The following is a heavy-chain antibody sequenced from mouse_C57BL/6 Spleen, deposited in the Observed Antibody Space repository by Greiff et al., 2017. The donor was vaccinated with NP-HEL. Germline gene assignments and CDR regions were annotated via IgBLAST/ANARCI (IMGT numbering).Heavy chain of an antibody. J-gene: IGHJ2*01. CDR3: ARTAYGSSSYYFDY. CDR1: GFTFSDYG. CDR2: ISSGSSNI. Sequence: DVQLVESGGGLVKPGGSLKLSCAASGFTFSDYGMHWVRQAPEKGLEWVAYISSGSSNIYYADTVKGRYTISSDNAKNNLFLQMTSLRSEDTAMYYCARTAYGSSSYYFDYWGQGTTLTVSS. V-gene: IGHV5-17*01. D-gene: IGHD1-1*01.